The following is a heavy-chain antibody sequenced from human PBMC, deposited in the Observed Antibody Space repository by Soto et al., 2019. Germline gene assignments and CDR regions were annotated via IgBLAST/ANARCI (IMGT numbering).Heavy chain of an antibody. CDR3: ARAGQNGGWYVDF. CDR1: GFTFSSFA. Sequence: GGSLRLSCAASGFTFSSFAMHWVRQAPGKGLEWVAFISYDGSNKYYANSVRGRFTISRDDSKNTLSLQMNSLRAEDTAVYYCARAGQNGGWYVDFWGQGTLVTVSS. J-gene: IGHJ4*02. CDR2: ISYDGSNK. V-gene: IGHV3-30-3*01. D-gene: IGHD6-19*01.